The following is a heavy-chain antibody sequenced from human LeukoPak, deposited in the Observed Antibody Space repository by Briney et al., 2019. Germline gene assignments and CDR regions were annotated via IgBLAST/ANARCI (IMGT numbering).Heavy chain of an antibody. CDR1: GGSISSYY. CDR3: ARGSDFGDY. V-gene: IGHV4-59*01. Sequence: SDTRSLTCTVSGGSISSYYWSWIRQPPGKGLEWIGYIYNSGSTNYNPSLKSRVTISLDTSKNQLSMKLRSVTAADTAVYYCARGSDFGDYWGQGTLVTASS. J-gene: IGHJ4*02. D-gene: IGHD4-17*01. CDR2: IYNSGST.